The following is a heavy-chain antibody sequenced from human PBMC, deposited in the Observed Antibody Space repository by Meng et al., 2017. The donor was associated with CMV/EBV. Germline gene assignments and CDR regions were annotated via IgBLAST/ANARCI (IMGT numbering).Heavy chain of an antibody. CDR1: GFTFSSYW. CDR3: ARESDYGMDV. Sequence: GESLKISCAASGFTFSSYWMHWVRQAPGKGLVWVSRINSDGSSTSYADSVKGRFTISRDNAKNTLYLQMNSLRAEDTAVYYCARESDYGMDVWGQGPRSPSP. J-gene: IGHJ6*02. V-gene: IGHV3-74*01. CDR2: INSDGSST.